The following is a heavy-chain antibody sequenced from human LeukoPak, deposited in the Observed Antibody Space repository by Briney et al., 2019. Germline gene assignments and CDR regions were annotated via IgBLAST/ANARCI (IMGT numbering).Heavy chain of an antibody. Sequence: PSETLSLTCTVSGGSISSYYWSWIRQPPGKGLEWIGYIYYSRSTNYNPSLKSRVTISVDTSKNQFSLKLSSVTAADTAVYYCARSGYHHSGVYNWWFDPWGQGTLVTVSS. CDR2: IYYSRST. V-gene: IGHV4-59*01. CDR3: ARSGYHHSGVYNWWFDP. D-gene: IGHD3-22*01. CDR1: GGSISSYY. J-gene: IGHJ5*02.